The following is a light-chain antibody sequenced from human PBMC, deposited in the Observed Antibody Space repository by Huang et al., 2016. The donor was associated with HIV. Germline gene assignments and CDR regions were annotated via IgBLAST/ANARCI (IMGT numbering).Light chain of an antibody. Sequence: DTVLTQSPGTLSLSPGERATLSCRASQSVSSSVLAWYQQKPGQAPRLLIYGASSRATGIPDRFSGSGSGTDFTLTISRLEPEDFAVYYCQQHGRSPRGFTFGPGTKVEIK. V-gene: IGKV3-20*01. CDR2: GAS. CDR3: QQHGRSPRGFT. CDR1: QSVSSSV. J-gene: IGKJ3*01.